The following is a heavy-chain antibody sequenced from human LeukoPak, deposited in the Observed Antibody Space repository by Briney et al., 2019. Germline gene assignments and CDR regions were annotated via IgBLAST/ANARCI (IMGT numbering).Heavy chain of an antibody. CDR1: GYTFTGYY. CDR3: ARLPPTFTPAQWLYDY. D-gene: IGHD6-19*01. V-gene: IGHV1-2*02. CDR2: INPNSGGT. J-gene: IGHJ4*02. Sequence: ASVKVSCKASGYTFTGYYMHWVRQAPGQGLEWMGWINPNSGGTNYAQNFQGRVTMTRDTSISTAYMELSSVRSDDTAVYYCARLPPTFTPAQWLYDYWGQGTLVTVSS.